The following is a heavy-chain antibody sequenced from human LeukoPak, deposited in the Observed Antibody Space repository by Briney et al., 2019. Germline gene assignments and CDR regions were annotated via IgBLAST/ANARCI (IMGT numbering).Heavy chain of an antibody. V-gene: IGHV4-34*01. J-gene: IGHJ4*02. CDR3: ASSLYYDSRDY. CDR1: GGSFSGYF. CDR2: ITPSGST. D-gene: IGHD3-22*01. Sequence: SETLSLTCVVYGGSFSGYFWSWIRQPPGKGLEWIGEITPSGSTNYSPSLKSRVSISTDTSKKKLSLRLTSVTAADSAVYYCASSLYYDSRDYWGQGTLVTVSS.